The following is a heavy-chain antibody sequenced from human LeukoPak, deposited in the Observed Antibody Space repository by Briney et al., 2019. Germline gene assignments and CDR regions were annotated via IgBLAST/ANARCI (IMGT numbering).Heavy chain of an antibody. CDR2: INSDGTST. CDR1: GFTFSDYW. V-gene: IGHV3-74*01. D-gene: IGHD5-24*01. CDR3: ARVHLRDGYMPDDY. Sequence: PGGSLRLSCAASGFTFSDYWMHWVRQAPGKGLVWVSRINSDGTSTIYADSVKGRFTISRDNAKNTLYLQMNSLRAEDTAVYYCARVHLRDGYMPDDYWGQGTLVTVSS. J-gene: IGHJ4*02.